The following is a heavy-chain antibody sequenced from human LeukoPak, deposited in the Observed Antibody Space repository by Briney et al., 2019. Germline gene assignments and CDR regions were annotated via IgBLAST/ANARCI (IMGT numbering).Heavy chain of an antibody. Sequence: GGSLGLSCAASGFTFSSYGMHWVRQAPGKGLEWVAVISYDGSKKNYADSVKGRFTISRDNSKNTLYLEMNSLRAEDTAVYYCAKLRGSGNSYNYFDYWGQGTLVTVSS. CDR1: GFTFSSYG. J-gene: IGHJ4*02. V-gene: IGHV3-30*18. D-gene: IGHD3-10*01. CDR3: AKLRGSGNSYNYFDY. CDR2: ISYDGSKK.